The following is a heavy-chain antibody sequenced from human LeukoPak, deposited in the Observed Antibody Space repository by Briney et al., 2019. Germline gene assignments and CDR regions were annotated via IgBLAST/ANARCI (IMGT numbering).Heavy chain of an antibody. CDR3: ARLGYSYGYSYSYYGMEV. CDR2: IKQDGSEK. J-gene: IGHJ6*04. V-gene: IGHV3-7*01. D-gene: IGHD5-18*01. CDR1: GFTFSSDW. Sequence: GGSLRLSCAASGFTFSSDWMSWVRQAPGKGLDRVATIKQDGSEKYYVDCVKGRFTISRDNAKNSLYLQMNSLRAEDTAVYYCARLGYSYGYSYSYYGMEVWAERPTVSVSS.